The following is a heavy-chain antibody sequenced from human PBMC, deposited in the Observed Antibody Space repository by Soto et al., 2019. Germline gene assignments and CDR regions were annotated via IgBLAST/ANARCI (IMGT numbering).Heavy chain of an antibody. CDR1: GFTFSSYA. V-gene: IGHV3-23*01. J-gene: IGHJ6*02. Sequence: HPGGSLRLSCAASGFTFSSYAMSWVRQAPGKGLEWVSSFSGSGDNTDYADSVKGRFTISRDNSKNTLYMQMNSLRAEDTAVYYCAKDRYDILTGYPIQYGMDVWGQGTTVTAP. CDR3: AKDRYDILTGYPIQYGMDV. D-gene: IGHD3-9*01. CDR2: FSGSGDNT.